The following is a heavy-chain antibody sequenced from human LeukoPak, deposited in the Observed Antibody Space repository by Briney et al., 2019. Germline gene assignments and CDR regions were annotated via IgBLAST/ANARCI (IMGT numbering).Heavy chain of an antibody. CDR3: ARGTVAGTPDFDF. D-gene: IGHD6-19*01. J-gene: IGHJ4*02. Sequence: GGSLRLSYAASGFTFSSYAMNWVRQAPGKGLEWVSSISGSSSYIYYADSLKGRFTISRDNAKNSLYLQMNSLRAEDTAVYYRARGTVAGTPDFDFWGQGTLVTVSS. V-gene: IGHV3-21*01. CDR2: ISGSSSYI. CDR1: GFTFSSYA.